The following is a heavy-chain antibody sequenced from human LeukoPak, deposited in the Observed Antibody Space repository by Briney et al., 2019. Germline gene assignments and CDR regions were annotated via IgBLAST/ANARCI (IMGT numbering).Heavy chain of an antibody. CDR3: ARDAVGAPLGY. CDR2: IIPIFGTA. Sequence: ASVNVSCKASGGTFSSYAISWVRQAPGQGLEWMGGIIPIFGTANYAQKFQGRVTITADESTSTAYMELSSLRSEDTAVYYCARDAVGAPLGYWGQGTLVTVSS. D-gene: IGHD1-26*01. CDR1: GGTFSSYA. J-gene: IGHJ4*02. V-gene: IGHV1-69*13.